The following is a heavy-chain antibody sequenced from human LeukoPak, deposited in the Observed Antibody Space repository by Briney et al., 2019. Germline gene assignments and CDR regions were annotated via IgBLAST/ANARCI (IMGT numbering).Heavy chain of an antibody. CDR3: AKANYDSSGYYQYYFDY. CDR2: ISGSGGGT. J-gene: IGHJ4*02. V-gene: IGHV3-23*01. CDR1: GFTFSSYA. Sequence: GGSLRLSCAASGFTFSSYAMSWVRQAPGKGLEWVSAISGSGGGTYYADSVKGRFTISRDNSKNTLYLQMNSLRAEDTAVYCCAKANYDSSGYYQYYFDYWGQGTLVTVSS. D-gene: IGHD3-22*01.